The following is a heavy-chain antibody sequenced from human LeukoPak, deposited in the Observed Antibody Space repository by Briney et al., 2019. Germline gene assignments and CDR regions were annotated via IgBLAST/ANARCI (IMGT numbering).Heavy chain of an antibody. J-gene: IGHJ4*02. CDR2: VRYDGSSK. D-gene: IGHD6-13*01. V-gene: IGHV3-30*02. Sequence: GGSLRLSCAASGFTFSNYGMHWVRQAPGKGLEWVAFVRYDGSSKYYVDSVKGRFTISRDNSKNTLYLQMNSLRAEDTALYYCAKSPFRGGSSWTEFDYWGQGTLVTVSS. CDR1: GFTFSNYG. CDR3: AKSPFRGGSSWTEFDY.